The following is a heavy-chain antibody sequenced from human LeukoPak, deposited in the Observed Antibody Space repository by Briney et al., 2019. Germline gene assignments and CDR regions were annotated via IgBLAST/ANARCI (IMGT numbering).Heavy chain of an antibody. CDR1: GFTLSRYW. Sequence: GGSLRLSCAASGFTLSRYWMHWVRQAPGKGLVWFSRINIDTSSTSYADSLKGRFTISIDNAKNTLYLQMNSLRAEDTAVYYCVRQRYCSNGVCYPLEYWGQETLLIVSS. J-gene: IGHJ4*02. CDR3: VRQRYCSNGVCYPLEY. CDR2: INIDTSST. D-gene: IGHD2-8*01. V-gene: IGHV3-74*01.